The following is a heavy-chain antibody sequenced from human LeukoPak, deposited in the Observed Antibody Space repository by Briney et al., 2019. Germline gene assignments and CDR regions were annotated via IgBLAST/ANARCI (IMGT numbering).Heavy chain of an antibody. CDR1: GFTFSSYS. J-gene: IGHJ4*02. CDR3: AKVGSSSWYNSGYFDY. V-gene: IGHV3-21*04. CDR2: ISSSSSYI. D-gene: IGHD6-13*01. Sequence: PGGSLRLSCAASGFTFSSYSMNWVRQAPGKGLEWVSSISSSSSYIYYADSVKGRFTISRDNSKNTLYLQMNSLRAEDTAVYYCAKVGSSSWYNSGYFDYWGQGTLVTVSS.